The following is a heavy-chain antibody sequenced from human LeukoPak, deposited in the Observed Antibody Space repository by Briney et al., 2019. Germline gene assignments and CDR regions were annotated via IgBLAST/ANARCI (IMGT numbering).Heavy chain of an antibody. Sequence: GRSLRLSCAASGFTVSNTYMTWVRQAPGKGLEWVSLIYGGNNAFYADSVKGRFTISRDNSKNTLYLQMNSLRAEDTAVYYCARGVLGVIPIDYWGQGTLVTVSS. CDR3: ARGVLGVIPIDY. CDR2: IYGGNNA. D-gene: IGHD2-8*02. J-gene: IGHJ4*02. CDR1: GFTVSNTY. V-gene: IGHV3-53*01.